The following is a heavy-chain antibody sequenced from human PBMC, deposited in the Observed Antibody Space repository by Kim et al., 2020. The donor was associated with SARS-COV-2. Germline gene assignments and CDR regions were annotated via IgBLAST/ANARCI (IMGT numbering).Heavy chain of an antibody. J-gene: IGHJ6*02. CDR3: ARAGIHRGYYYYYGMDV. V-gene: IGHV4-34*01. CDR2: INHSGST. CDR1: GGSFSGYY. Sequence: SETLSLTCAVYGGSFSGYYWSWIRQPPGKGLEWIGEINHSGSTNYNPSLKSRVTISVDTSKNQFSLKLSSVTAADTAVYYCARAGIHRGYYYYYGMDVWGQGTTVTVSS. D-gene: IGHD5-18*01.